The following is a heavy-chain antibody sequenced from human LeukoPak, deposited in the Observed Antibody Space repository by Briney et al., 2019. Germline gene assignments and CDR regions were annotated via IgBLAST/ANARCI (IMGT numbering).Heavy chain of an antibody. CDR1: GFTFGDYA. CDR2: ISKIGGEK. V-gene: IGHV3-23*01. J-gene: IGHJ6*02. Sequence: GGSLRLSCAVSGFTFGDYAMSWVRQAPGKGLGWVSAISKIGGEKFYADSVKGRFTISRDNSNHTISHQMDSLIADDTALYYCARDEWWNQFHYHGMDVWGQGTTVTVSS. CDR3: ARDEWWNQFHYHGMDV. D-gene: IGHD2-8*01.